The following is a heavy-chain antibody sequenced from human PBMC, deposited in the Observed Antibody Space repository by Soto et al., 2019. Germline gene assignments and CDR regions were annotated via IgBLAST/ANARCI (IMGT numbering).Heavy chain of an antibody. CDR2: TYYRSKWYN. J-gene: IGHJ6*02. CDR3: ARDFRVIAARLYYYGMDV. CDR1: GDSVSSNSAA. D-gene: IGHD6-6*01. Sequence: SHTLSLTCAISGDSVSSNSAAWNWIRQSPSRGLEWLGRTYYRSKWYNDYAVSVKSRITINPDTSKNQFSLQLNSVTPEDTAVYYCARDFRVIAARLYYYGMDVWGQGTTVTVSS. V-gene: IGHV6-1*01.